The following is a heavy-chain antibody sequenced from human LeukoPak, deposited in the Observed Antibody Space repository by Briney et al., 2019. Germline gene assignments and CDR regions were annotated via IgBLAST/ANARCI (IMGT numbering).Heavy chain of an antibody. CDR3: AAAVAGTLQEIDY. J-gene: IGHJ4*02. CDR2: ISSSGSTI. V-gene: IGHV3-48*03. D-gene: IGHD6-19*01. Sequence: GGSLRLSCAASGFTFSSYEMNWVRQAPGKGLEWVSYISSSGSTIYYADSVKGRFTISRDNANNSPYLQMNSLRAEDTAVYYCAAAVAGTLQEIDYWGQGTLVTVSS. CDR1: GFTFSSYE.